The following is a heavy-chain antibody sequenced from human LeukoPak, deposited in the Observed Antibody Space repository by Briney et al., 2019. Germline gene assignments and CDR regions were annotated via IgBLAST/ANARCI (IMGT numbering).Heavy chain of an antibody. CDR1: GFTFSTYW. CDR2: INIDGSST. CDR3: ARDFMYNTLCTGC. V-gene: IGHV3-74*01. D-gene: IGHD1-14*01. J-gene: IGHJ4*02. Sequence: GGSLRLSCAASGFTFSTYWMHWVRQAPGKGLMWVSRINIDGSSTNYTDSVKGRFTISRDNAKNTLYLQMNSLRAEDTAVYYCARDFMYNTLCTGCWGQGTLVTVSS.